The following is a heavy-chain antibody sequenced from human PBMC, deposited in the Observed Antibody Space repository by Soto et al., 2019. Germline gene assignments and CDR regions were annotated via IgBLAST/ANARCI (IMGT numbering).Heavy chain of an antibody. CDR3: ARRGGYSYGPPSDYFDY. Sequence: PSETLSLTCTVSGGSISSSSYYWGWIRQPPGKGLEWIGSIYYSGSTYYNPSLKSRVTISVDTSKNQFSLKLSSVTAADTAVYYCARRGGYSYGPPSDYFDYWGQGTLVTVSS. J-gene: IGHJ4*02. CDR2: IYYSGST. V-gene: IGHV4-39*01. D-gene: IGHD5-18*01. CDR1: GGSISSSSYY.